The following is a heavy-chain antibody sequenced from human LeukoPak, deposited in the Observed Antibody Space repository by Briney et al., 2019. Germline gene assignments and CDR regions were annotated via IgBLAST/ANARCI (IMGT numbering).Heavy chain of an antibody. CDR3: ARGYYYYYYGMDV. CDR1: GFTFSSYD. V-gene: IGHV3-13*01. Sequence: GGSLRLSCAASGFTFSSYDMHWVRQATGKGLEWVSAIGTVGDTYYPGSVKGRFTISRENAKNSLYLQMNSLRAGDTAVYYCARGYYYYYYGMDVWGQGTTVTVS. J-gene: IGHJ6*02. D-gene: IGHD5-18*01. CDR2: IGTVGDT.